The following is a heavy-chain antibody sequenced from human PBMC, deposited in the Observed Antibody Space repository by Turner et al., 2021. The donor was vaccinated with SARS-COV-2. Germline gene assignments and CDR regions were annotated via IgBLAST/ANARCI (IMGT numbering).Heavy chain of an antibody. J-gene: IGHJ4*02. CDR2: ISSSGGTT. CDR1: GFTFSNSA. V-gene: IGHV3-23*01. CDR3: ANVGSYFFDY. D-gene: IGHD3-10*01. Sequence: EVQLLESGGGLVPPGGSLRLSCAASGFTFSNSAMSWVRQAPGKGLECVSTISSSGGTTYYADSVKGRFTISRDNSKNTLYLQMNSLRAGDTALYFCANVGSYFFDYWGQGTLVTVSS.